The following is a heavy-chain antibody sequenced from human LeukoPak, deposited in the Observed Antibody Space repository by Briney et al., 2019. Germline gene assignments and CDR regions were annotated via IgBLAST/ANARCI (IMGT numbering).Heavy chain of an antibody. CDR1: GGTFSSYA. CDR2: TIPIFGTA. CDR3: ARTRSSSSSWYGQFDY. J-gene: IGHJ4*02. D-gene: IGHD6-13*01. V-gene: IGHV1-69*06. Sequence: SVTVSCKASGGTFSSYAISWVRQAPGQGLEWMGGTIPIFGTANYAQKFQGRVTITADKSTSTAYMELSSLRSEDTAVYYCARTRSSSSSWYGQFDYWGQGTLVTVSS.